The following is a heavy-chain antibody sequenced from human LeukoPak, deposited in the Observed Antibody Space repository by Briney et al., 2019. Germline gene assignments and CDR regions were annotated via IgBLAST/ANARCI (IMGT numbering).Heavy chain of an antibody. CDR1: GYTFTSYG. V-gene: IGHV1-2*02. J-gene: IGHJ3*02. D-gene: IGHD5-24*01. CDR3: ARDLSRDGYNGAEYAFDI. Sequence: PEASVKVSCKASGYTFTSYGISWVRQAPGQGREWMGWINPNSGGTNYAQKFQGRVTMTRDTSISTAYMELSRLRSDDTAVYYCARDLSRDGYNGAEYAFDIWGQGTMVTVSS. CDR2: INPNSGGT.